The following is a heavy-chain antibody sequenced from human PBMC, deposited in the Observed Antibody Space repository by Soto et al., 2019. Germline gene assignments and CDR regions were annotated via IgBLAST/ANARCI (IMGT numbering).Heavy chain of an antibody. Sequence: ASVKVSCQASGYTFTSYGISWVRQAPGQGLEWMGWISAYNGNTNYAQKLQGRVTMTTDTSTSTAYMELRSLRSDDTAVYYCARALGYCSSTSCYEWNYWGQGTLVTVSS. CDR2: ISAYNGNT. CDR3: ARALGYCSSTSCYEWNY. CDR1: GYTFTSYG. V-gene: IGHV1-18*01. D-gene: IGHD2-2*01. J-gene: IGHJ4*02.